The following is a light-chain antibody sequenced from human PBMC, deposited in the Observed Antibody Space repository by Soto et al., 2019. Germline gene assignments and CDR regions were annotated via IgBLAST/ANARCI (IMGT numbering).Light chain of an antibody. Sequence: DIQMTQSPSTLSASVGDRVTITCRASQSISSRLAWYQQKPGKAPKLLIYKASSLDSAVPSRFSGSGSGTEFTLTISSLQPDDFATYFCQQYSGYPFSFGPGTKVDIK. CDR3: QQYSGYPFS. CDR2: KAS. CDR1: QSISSR. J-gene: IGKJ3*01. V-gene: IGKV1-5*03.